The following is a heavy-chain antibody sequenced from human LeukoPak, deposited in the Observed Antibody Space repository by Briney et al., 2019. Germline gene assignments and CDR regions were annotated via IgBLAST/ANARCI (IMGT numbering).Heavy chain of an antibody. V-gene: IGHV1-69*04. D-gene: IGHD6-25*01. CDR1: GGTFSSYA. Sequence: SVKVSCKASGGTFSSYAISWVRQAPGQGLEWMGRIIPILGIANYAQKFQGRVTITADKSTSTAYTELSSLRSEDTAVYYCARARSKAATYDPWGQGTLVTVSS. J-gene: IGHJ5*02. CDR2: IIPILGIA. CDR3: ARARSKAATYDP.